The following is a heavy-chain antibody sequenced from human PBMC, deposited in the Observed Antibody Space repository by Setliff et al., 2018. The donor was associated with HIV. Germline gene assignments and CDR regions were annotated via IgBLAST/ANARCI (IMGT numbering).Heavy chain of an antibody. CDR3: AREGITGTTLHPY. CDR2: ISSSDTI. J-gene: IGHJ4*02. D-gene: IGHD1-7*01. V-gene: IGHV3-48*04. CDR1: GFTFSSFN. Sequence: GGSLRLSCAASGFTFSSFNMNWVRQAPGKGLEWVSYISSSDTIYYADSVKGRFTISRDNAKNSLYLQMNTLRAEDTAVYYCAREGITGTTLHPYWGQGTLVTVSS.